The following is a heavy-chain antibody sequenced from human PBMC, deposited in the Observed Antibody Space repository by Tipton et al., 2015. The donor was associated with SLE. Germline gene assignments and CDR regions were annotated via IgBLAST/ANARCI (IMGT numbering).Heavy chain of an antibody. Sequence: QLVQSGAEVKKPGESLKISCKGSGYSFTSYWIGWVRQMPGKGLEWMGRIDPSDSYTNYSPSFQGHVTISADKSISTAYLQWSSLKASDTAMYYCARLRDVVGGSEGAYFDSWGQGTLVTVSS. CDR3: ARLRDVVGGSEGAYFDS. CDR1: GYSFTSYW. J-gene: IGHJ4*02. CDR2: IDPSDSYT. D-gene: IGHD1-26*01. V-gene: IGHV5-10-1*01.